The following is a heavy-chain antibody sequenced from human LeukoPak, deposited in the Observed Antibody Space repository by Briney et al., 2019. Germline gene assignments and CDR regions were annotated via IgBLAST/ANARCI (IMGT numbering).Heavy chain of an antibody. V-gene: IGHV4-34*01. J-gene: IGHJ5*02. D-gene: IGHD3-10*01. CDR3: ARKGGRYYGSGSYSSNWFDP. Sequence: PSETLSLTCTVSGGSMSNYWWNWIRQPPGKGLEWIGEINHSGSTNYNPPLKSRVTISVDTSKNQFSLKLSSVTAADTAVYYCARKGGRYYGSGSYSSNWFDPWGQGTLVTVSS. CDR2: INHSGST. CDR1: GGSMSNYW.